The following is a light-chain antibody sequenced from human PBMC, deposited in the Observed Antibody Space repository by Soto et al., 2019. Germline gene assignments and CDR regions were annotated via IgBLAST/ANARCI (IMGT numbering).Light chain of an antibody. CDR1: QSISSY. CDR3: KQSFSNPRT. Sequence: DIQMTQSPSSLSASVGDRVTITCRASQSISSYLNWYQQKPGKAPKLLIYAASSLQSGVPSRFSGSGSGTDFTLTIRSLQPEDFATYFCKQSFSNPRTFGQGTKVDIK. V-gene: IGKV1-39*01. J-gene: IGKJ1*01. CDR2: AAS.